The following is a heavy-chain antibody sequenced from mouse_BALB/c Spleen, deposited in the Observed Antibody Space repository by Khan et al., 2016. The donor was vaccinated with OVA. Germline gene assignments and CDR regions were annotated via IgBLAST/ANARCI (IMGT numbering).Heavy chain of an antibody. D-gene: IGHD1-1*01. CDR3: ARRTTVYTMDC. Sequence: QVQLKQSGAELTRPGASVKMSCKASGYTFTSNTMHWVKQRPGQGLEWIGYINPRSAYTNYNQNFKDKAKLTEDTSSSTAYMQLSSLTSEDSAVYYCARRTTVYTMDCWGQGTSVTVSS. J-gene: IGHJ4*01. V-gene: IGHV1-4*01. CDR1: GYTFTSNT. CDR2: INPRSAYT.